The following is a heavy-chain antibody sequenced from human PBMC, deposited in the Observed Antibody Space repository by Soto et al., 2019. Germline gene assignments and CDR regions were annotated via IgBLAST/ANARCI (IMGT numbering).Heavy chain of an antibody. CDR3: ARDVPFDY. CDR1: GFTFSSYA. V-gene: IGHV3-30-3*01. J-gene: IGHJ4*02. Sequence: VQLVESGGGVVQPGRSLRLSCAASGFTFSSYAMHWVRQAPGKGLEWVAVISYDGSNKYYADSVKGRFTISRDNSKNTLYLQMNSLRAEDTAVYYCARDVPFDYWGQGTLVTVSS. CDR2: ISYDGSNK.